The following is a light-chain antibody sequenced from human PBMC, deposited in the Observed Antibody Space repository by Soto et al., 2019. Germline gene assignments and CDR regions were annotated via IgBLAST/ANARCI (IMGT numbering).Light chain of an antibody. CDR3: CSYADSYTYV. Sequence: QSALTQPRSVSGSPGQSVTISCTGTSSDVGGYNYVSWYQQHPGKAPKLMIYDVSKRPSGVPDRFSGSKSGNTAYLTIYGLQAEDEADYYCCSYADSYTYVFGTGTKLTVL. V-gene: IGLV2-11*01. J-gene: IGLJ1*01. CDR2: DVS. CDR1: SSDVGGYNY.